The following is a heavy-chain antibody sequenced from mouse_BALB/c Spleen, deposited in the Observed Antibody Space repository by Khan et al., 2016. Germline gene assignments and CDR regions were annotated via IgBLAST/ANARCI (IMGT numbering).Heavy chain of an antibody. V-gene: IGHV5-17*02. J-gene: IGHJ2*01. Sequence: VELVESGGGLVQPGGSRKLSCAASGFTFSRFGMHWVRQTPEKGLEWVAYISSGSSTIYYVDTLKGRFTISRDNPKHALFLQMTSLRSEDPGMYHCPRGDYWAPATALTVSS. CDR3: PRGDY. CDR1: GFTFSRFG. CDR2: ISSGSSTI.